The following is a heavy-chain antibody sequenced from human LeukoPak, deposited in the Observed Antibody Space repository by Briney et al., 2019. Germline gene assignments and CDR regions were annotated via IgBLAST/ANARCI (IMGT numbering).Heavy chain of an antibody. V-gene: IGHV3-23*01. CDR1: GFTFSSSG. Sequence: GGSLRLSCAASGFTFSSSGMHWVRQAPGKGLEWVSTISGTGGSTYYADSVKGRFTISRDNSKNTLYLQMNSLRAEDTAVYYCARDSATVDAFDIWGQGTMVTVSS. CDR3: ARDSATVDAFDI. D-gene: IGHD4-17*01. CDR2: ISGTGGST. J-gene: IGHJ3*02.